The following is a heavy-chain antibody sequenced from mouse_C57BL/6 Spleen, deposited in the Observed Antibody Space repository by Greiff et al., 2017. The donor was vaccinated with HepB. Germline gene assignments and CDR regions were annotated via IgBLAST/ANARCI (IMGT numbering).Heavy chain of an antibody. D-gene: IGHD2-13*01. V-gene: IGHV1-55*01. CDR3: ARRSYGDKAMDY. Sequence: VQLQQPGAELVKPGASVKMSCKASGYTFTSYWITWVKQRPGQGLEWIGDIYPGSGSTNYNEKFKSKATLTVDTSSSTAYMQLSSLTSEDSAVYYGARRSYGDKAMDYWGQGTSVTVSS. CDR1: GYTFTSYW. J-gene: IGHJ4*01. CDR2: IYPGSGST.